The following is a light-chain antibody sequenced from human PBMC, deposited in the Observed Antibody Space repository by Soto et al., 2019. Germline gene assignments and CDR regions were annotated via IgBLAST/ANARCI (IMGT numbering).Light chain of an antibody. Sequence: EIVMTQSPATLSVSPGESATLSCGASQSVSSNLAWHQQKPGQAPRLLIYGASNRATGIPDRFSGSGSGTDFTLTISRLEPEDFAVYYCQQYGSSGTFGQGTKVDIK. V-gene: IGKV3-20*01. J-gene: IGKJ1*01. CDR1: QSVSSN. CDR3: QQYGSSGT. CDR2: GAS.